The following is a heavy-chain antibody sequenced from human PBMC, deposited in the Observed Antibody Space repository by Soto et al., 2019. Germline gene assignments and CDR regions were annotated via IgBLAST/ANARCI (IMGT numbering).Heavy chain of an antibody. J-gene: IGHJ6*02. CDR1: GFTFSSYG. CDR3: AKVGRLGATFLYYYYGMDV. CDR2: ISYDGSNK. Sequence: QVQLVESGGGVVQPGRSLRLSCAASGFTFSSYGMHWVRQAPGKGLEWVAVISYDGSNKYYADSVKGRFTISRDNSKNTLYLQMNSLRAEDTAVYYCAKVGRLGATFLYYYYGMDVWGQGTRVTASS. V-gene: IGHV3-30*18. D-gene: IGHD1-26*01.